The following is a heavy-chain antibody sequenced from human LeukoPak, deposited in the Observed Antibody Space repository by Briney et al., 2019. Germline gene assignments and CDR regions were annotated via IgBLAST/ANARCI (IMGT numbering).Heavy chain of an antibody. J-gene: IGHJ4*02. CDR1: GFTFRSYW. CDR2: IKQDGNEK. V-gene: IGHV3-7*01. CDR3: ARDGGPFDY. D-gene: IGHD2-15*01. Sequence: GGSLRLSCAASGFTFRSYWMSWVRQAPGKGLEWVANIKQDGNEKYYVDSVKGRFTISRDNAKKSLYLQMNSLRAEDTAVYYCARDGGPFDYWGQGTLVTVSS.